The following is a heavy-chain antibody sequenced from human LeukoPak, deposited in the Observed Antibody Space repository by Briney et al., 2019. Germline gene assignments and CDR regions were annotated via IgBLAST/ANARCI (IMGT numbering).Heavy chain of an antibody. J-gene: IGHJ3*02. CDR1: GFTFDDYA. V-gene: IGHV3-9*03. Sequence: AGGSLRLSCAASGFTFDDYAMHWVRQAPGKGLEWVSGISWNSGSIGYADSVKGRFTISRDNAKNSLYLQMNSLRAEDMALYYCAKGLYYYDSSGYPEGAFDIWGQGTMVTVSS. CDR3: AKGLYYYDSSGYPEGAFDI. CDR2: ISWNSGSI. D-gene: IGHD3-22*01.